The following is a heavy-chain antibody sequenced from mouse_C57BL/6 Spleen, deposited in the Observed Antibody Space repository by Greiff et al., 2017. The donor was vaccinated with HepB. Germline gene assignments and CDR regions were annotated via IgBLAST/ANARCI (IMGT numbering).Heavy chain of an antibody. CDR2: IDPSDSYT. D-gene: IGHD2-3*01. J-gene: IGHJ2*01. CDR1: GYTFTSYW. V-gene: IGHV1-59*01. Sequence: QVQLQQPGAELVRPGTSVKLSCKASGYTFTSYWMHWVKQRPGQGLEWIGVIDPSDSYTNYNQKFKGQATLTVDTSSSTAYMQLSSLTSEDSAVYYCARSPYDGYPDYWGQGTTLTVSS. CDR3: ARSPYDGYPDY.